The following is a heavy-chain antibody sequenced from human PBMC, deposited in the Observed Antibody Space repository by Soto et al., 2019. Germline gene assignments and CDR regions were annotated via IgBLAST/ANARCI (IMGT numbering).Heavy chain of an antibody. CDR3: ARDRAVAGIDY. V-gene: IGHV3-33*01. J-gene: IGHJ4*02. D-gene: IGHD6-19*01. CDR2: IWYDGSNK. CDR1: GFTFSSYG. Sequence: VQLVESGGGVVQPGRSLRLSCAASGFTFSSYGMHWVRQAPGKGLEWVAVIWYDGSNKYYADSVKGRFTISRDNSKNTLYLQMNSLRAEDTAVYYCARDRAVAGIDYWGQGTLVTVSS.